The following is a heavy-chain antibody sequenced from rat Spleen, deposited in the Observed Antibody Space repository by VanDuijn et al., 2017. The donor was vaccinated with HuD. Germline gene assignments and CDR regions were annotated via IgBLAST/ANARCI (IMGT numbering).Heavy chain of an antibody. D-gene: IGHD1-6*01. V-gene: IGHV5-31*01. CDR1: GFTFNNYW. CDR2: LTNTGGSI. J-gene: IGHJ2*01. CDR3: TRVSTDTYFDY. Sequence: EVQLVESGGGLVQPGRSLKLSCAASGFTFNNYWMSWIRQAPGKGLEWVSSLTNTGGSIYYPESVWGRFTISRDNAQKTLYLQMNSLRSEDTATYYCTRVSTDTYFDYWGQGVMVTVSS.